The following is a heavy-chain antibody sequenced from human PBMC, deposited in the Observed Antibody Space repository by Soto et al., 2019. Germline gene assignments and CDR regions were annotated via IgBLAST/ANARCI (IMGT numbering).Heavy chain of an antibody. V-gene: IGHV1-8*01. J-gene: IGHJ5*02. D-gene: IGHD6-6*01. Sequence: ASVKVSCKASGYTLTSYDINWVRQATGQGLEWMGWMNPNSGNTGYAQKFQGRVTMTRNTSISTAYMELSSLRSEDTAVYYCAPSSSSSSDWFDPWGQGTLVTVSS. CDR1: GYTLTSYD. CDR3: APSSSSSSDWFDP. CDR2: MNPNSGNT.